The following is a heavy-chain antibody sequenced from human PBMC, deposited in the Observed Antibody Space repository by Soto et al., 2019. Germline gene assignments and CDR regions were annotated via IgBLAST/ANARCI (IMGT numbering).Heavy chain of an antibody. Sequence: QVQLVQSGAEVKKPGSSVKVSCKASGGTFSSYAISWVRQAPGQGLEWMGGIIPIFGTANYAQKFQGRVTITADKSTSTAYMELSSLRSEDTAVYYCAREGDCSSTICHPYFDYWGQGTLVTVSS. J-gene: IGHJ4*02. V-gene: IGHV1-69*06. D-gene: IGHD2-2*01. CDR1: GGTFSSYA. CDR3: AREGDCSSTICHPYFDY. CDR2: IIPIFGTA.